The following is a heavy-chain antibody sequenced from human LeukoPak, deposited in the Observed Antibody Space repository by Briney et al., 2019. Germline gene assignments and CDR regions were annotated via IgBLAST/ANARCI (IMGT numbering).Heavy chain of an antibody. CDR1: GGSISSGDDY. V-gene: IGHV4-30-4*01. D-gene: IGHD2-15*01. CDR3: ARGIVVVVTATRFDP. CDR2: IYYSGST. J-gene: IGHJ5*02. Sequence: PSETLSLTCTVSGGSISSGDDYWSWIRQPPGKGLEWIGYIYYSGSTYYNPSLKSRVTISVDTSKNQFSLKLSSVTAADTAVYYCARGIVVVVTATRFDPWGQGTLVTVSS.